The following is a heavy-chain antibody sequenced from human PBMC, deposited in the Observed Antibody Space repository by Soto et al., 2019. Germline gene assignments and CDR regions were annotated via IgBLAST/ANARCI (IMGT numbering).Heavy chain of an antibody. D-gene: IGHD3-3*01. CDR1: GYTLTELS. V-gene: IGHV1-24*01. Sequence: SVKVSCKVSGYTLTELSMHWVRQAPGKGLEWMGGFDPEDGETIYAQKFQGRVAMTEDTSTDTAYMELSSLRSEDTAVYYCATSLDPITIFGVVRNYYYGMDVWGQGTTVTVSS. CDR3: ATSLDPITIFGVVRNYYYGMDV. J-gene: IGHJ6*02. CDR2: FDPEDGET.